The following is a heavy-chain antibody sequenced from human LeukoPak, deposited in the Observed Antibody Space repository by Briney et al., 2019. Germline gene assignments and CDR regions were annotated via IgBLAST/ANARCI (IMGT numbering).Heavy chain of an antibody. D-gene: IGHD5-18*01. V-gene: IGHV4-61*02. J-gene: IGHJ5*02. CDR1: GGSISSSSYY. CDR3: ARNVDTARGFDP. Sequence: SEALSLTCTVSGGSISSSSYYWGWIRQPAGKGLEWIGRIYTSGSTNYNPSLKSRVTMSVDTSKNQFSLKLSSVAAADTAVYYCARNVDTARGFDPWGQGTLVTVSS. CDR2: IYTSGST.